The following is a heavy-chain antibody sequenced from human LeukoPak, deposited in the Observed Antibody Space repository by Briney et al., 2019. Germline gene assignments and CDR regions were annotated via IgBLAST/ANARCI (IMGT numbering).Heavy chain of an antibody. Sequence: PGGSLRLSCAASGFTFSSYGMHWVRQAPGKGLEWVAVISYDGSNKYYADSVKGRFTISRDNSKNTLYLQMNSLRAEDTAVYYCAKEDYGGNSFSYYYYYGMDVWGQGTTVTVSS. J-gene: IGHJ6*02. CDR3: AKEDYGGNSFSYYYYYGMDV. D-gene: IGHD4-23*01. CDR2: ISYDGSNK. CDR1: GFTFSSYG. V-gene: IGHV3-30*18.